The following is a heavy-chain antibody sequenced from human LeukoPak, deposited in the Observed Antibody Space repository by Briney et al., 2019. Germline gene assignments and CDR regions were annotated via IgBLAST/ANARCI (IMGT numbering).Heavy chain of an antibody. CDR1: GYTLTELS. V-gene: IGHV1-24*01. D-gene: IGHD6-6*01. CDR3: ARGLYSSSSFWFDP. CDR2: FDPEDGET. J-gene: IGHJ5*02. Sequence: VASVKVSCKVSGYTLTELSMHWVRQAPGKGLEWMGGFDPEDGETIYAQKFQGRVTMTEDTSTDTAYMELSSLRSEDTAVYYCARGLYSSSSFWFDPWGQGTLVTVSS.